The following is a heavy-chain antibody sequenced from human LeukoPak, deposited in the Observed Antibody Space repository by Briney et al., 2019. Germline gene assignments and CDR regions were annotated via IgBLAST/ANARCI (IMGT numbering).Heavy chain of an antibody. CDR3: AKGIGWFGHKTHFDY. CDR2: ISGSDGTT. CDR1: GFTFNTYA. V-gene: IGHV3-23*01. D-gene: IGHD3-10*01. Sequence: GGSLRLSCAASGFTFNTYAMSWVRQAPGKGLEWVSGISGSDGTTYYADSVKGRFTISRDNSKNTLYLQMNSLRAEDTAVYYCAKGIGWFGHKTHFDYWGQGTLVTVSS. J-gene: IGHJ4*02.